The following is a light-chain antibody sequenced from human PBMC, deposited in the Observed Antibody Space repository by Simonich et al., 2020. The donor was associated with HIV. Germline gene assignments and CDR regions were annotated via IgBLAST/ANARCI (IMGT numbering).Light chain of an antibody. CDR1: QSVLYSSNNKTY. Sequence: DIVMTQSPDSLAVSLGERATINCKSSQSVLYSSNNKTYLAWYQQKPGQPPKRLIYWASTRESGVPDRFSGSGSGTDFTLTISSLQAEDVAVYYCQQYYSTPLTFGGGTKVEIK. V-gene: IGKV4-1*01. CDR2: WAS. CDR3: QQYYSTPLT. J-gene: IGKJ4*01.